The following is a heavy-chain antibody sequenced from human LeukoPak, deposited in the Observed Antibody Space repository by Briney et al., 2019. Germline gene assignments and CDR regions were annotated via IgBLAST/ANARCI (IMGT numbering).Heavy chain of an antibody. V-gene: IGHV4-39*07. J-gene: IGHJ6*03. CDR2: IYHSGST. CDR3: ARCRSFRGYYYYYYMDV. CDR1: GGSISSSSYY. Sequence: SETLSLTCTVSGGSISSSSYYWGWIRQPPGKGLEWIGSIYHSGSTYYNPSLKSRVTISVDTSKNQFSLKLSSVTAADTAVYYCARCRSFRGYYYYYYMDVWGKGTTVTVSS. D-gene: IGHD3-16*01.